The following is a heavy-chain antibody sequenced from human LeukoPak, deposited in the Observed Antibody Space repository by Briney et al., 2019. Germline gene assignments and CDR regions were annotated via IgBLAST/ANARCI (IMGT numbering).Heavy chain of an antibody. J-gene: IGHJ4*02. D-gene: IGHD3-22*01. V-gene: IGHV3-15*01. CDR2: IKSKTDGATT. CDR3: TTLTTIVGTHLDY. Sequence: GGSLRLSCVASGFAFSNAWMNWVRQAPGKGLEWVGRIKSKTDGATTDYPAPVKGRFSISRDDSKNTLYLQMNSLKTEDTAMYYCTTLTTIVGTHLDYWGQGALVTVSS. CDR1: GFAFSNAW.